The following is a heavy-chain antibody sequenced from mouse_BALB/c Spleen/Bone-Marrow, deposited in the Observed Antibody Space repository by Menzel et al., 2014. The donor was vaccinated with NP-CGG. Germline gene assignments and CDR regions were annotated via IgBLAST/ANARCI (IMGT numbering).Heavy chain of an antibody. J-gene: IGHJ4*01. CDR1: GYSITSDYA. V-gene: IGHV3-2*02. CDR2: ISYSGST. CDR3: ARRRYYYGAMDY. D-gene: IGHD1-1*01. Sequence: EVQLVESGPGLVKPSQSLSLTCTVTGYSITSDYAWNWIRQFPGNKLEWMGYISYSGSTSYNPSLKSRISITRDTSKNQFFLQLNSVTTEDIATYYCARRRYYYGAMDYWGQGTSVTVSS.